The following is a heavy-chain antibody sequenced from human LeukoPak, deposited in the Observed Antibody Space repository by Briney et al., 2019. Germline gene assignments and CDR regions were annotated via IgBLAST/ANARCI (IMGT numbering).Heavy chain of an antibody. CDR3: ARDVSNVVASWFDL. CDR1: GGSISSYY. D-gene: IGHD2-2*01. V-gene: IGHV4-4*07. J-gene: IGHJ5*02. CDR2: IYTSGST. Sequence: SETLSLTCTVSGGSISSYYWSWIRQPAGKGLEWIGRIYTSGSTNYNPSLKSRVTMSVDTSKNQFSLKLSSVTAADTAVYYCARDVSNVVASWFDLWGQGTLVTVSS.